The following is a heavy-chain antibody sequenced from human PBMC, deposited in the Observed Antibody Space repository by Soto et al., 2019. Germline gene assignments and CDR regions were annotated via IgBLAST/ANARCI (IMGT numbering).Heavy chain of an antibody. Sequence: SETLSLTCAVYGGSFSGYSWSWIRQPPGKGLEWIGEINHSGSTNYNPSLKSRVTISVDTSKNQFSLKLSSVTAADTAVYYCAGGWLRPYYFDYWGQGTLVTVSS. V-gene: IGHV4-34*01. CDR3: AGGWLRPYYFDY. CDR2: INHSGST. J-gene: IGHJ4*02. D-gene: IGHD5-12*01. CDR1: GGSFSGYS.